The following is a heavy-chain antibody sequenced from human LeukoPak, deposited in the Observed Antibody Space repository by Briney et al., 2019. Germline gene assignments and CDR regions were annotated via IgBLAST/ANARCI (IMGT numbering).Heavy chain of an antibody. CDR3: ARDQRYSYGPGFDY. Sequence: SETLSLTCTVSGGSISSYYWSWIRQPPGKGLEWIGYIYYSGSTNYNPSLKSRATISVDTSKNQFSLKLSSVTAADTAVYYCARDQRYSYGPGFDYWGQGTLVTVSS. V-gene: IGHV4-59*01. CDR1: GGSISSYY. D-gene: IGHD5-18*01. J-gene: IGHJ4*02. CDR2: IYYSGST.